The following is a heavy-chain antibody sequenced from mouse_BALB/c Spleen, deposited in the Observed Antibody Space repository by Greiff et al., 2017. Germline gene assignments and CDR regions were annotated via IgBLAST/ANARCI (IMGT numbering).Heavy chain of an antibody. V-gene: IGHV14-3*02. J-gene: IGHJ3*01. Sequence: EVQLQQSGAELVKPGASVKLSCTASGFTIKDTYMHWVKQRPEQGLEWIGRIDPANGNTKYDPKFQGKATITADTSSNTAYLQLSSLTSEDTAVYYCASPHYYGSSAWFAYWGQGTLVTVSA. CDR1: GFTIKDTY. CDR2: IDPANGNT. D-gene: IGHD1-1*01. CDR3: ASPHYYGSSAWFAY.